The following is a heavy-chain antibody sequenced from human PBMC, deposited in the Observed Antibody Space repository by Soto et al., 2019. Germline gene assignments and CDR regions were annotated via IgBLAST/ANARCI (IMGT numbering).Heavy chain of an antibody. D-gene: IGHD1-1*01. CDR1: GGPFKTYA. Sequence: QVQLVQSGAEVKKPGSSVKVSCKASGGPFKTYAISWVRQAPGQGLEWMGGIIPIFRTAHYAQKFQGRVTITADEYTSTAYMEASSLRAEDSAVYYCARKSVMAAKWNDERDADYYYYAMDVWGQGTTVTVSS. V-gene: IGHV1-69*01. J-gene: IGHJ6*02. CDR2: IIPIFRTA. CDR3: ARKSVMAAKWNDERDADYYYYAMDV.